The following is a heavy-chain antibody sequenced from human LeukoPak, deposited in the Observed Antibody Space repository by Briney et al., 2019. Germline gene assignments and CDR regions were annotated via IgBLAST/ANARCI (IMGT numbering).Heavy chain of an antibody. CDR2: INHSGST. V-gene: IGHV4-34*01. Sequence: SETLSLTCAVYGGSFSGYYWSWIRQPPGKGLEWIGEINHSGSTNYNPSLKSRVTISVDTSKNQFSLKLSSVTAADTAVYYCARGGGYSSGWSDYWGQGTLVTVSS. CDR1: GGSFSGYY. CDR3: ARGGGYSSGWSDY. J-gene: IGHJ4*02. D-gene: IGHD6-19*01.